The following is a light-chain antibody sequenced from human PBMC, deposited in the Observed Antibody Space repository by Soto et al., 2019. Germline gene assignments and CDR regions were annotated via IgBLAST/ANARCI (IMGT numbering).Light chain of an antibody. CDR1: QSIRSN. CDR3: QQRNNWRDT. V-gene: IGKV3-11*01. J-gene: IGKJ5*01. CDR2: ETS. Sequence: EIVMTQSPATLSVSPGERVTLSCRASQSIRSNSAWYQQKPGQAPRLLMYETSRRATGIPARFSGSGSGTDFTLTISSLEPEDFAVYYCQQRNNWRDTFGQGTRLEIK.